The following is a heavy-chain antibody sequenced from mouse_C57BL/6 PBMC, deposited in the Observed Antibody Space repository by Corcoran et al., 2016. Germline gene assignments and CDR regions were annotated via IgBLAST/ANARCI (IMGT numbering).Heavy chain of an antibody. CDR2: IYPGSGNT. CDR1: GYTFTDYY. V-gene: IGHV1-76*01. CDR3: AREPNWAYFDY. J-gene: IGHJ2*01. D-gene: IGHD4-1*02. Sequence: QVQLKQSGAELVRPGASVKLSCKASGYTFTDYYINWVKQRPGQGLEWIARIYPGSGNTYYNEKFKGKATLTAEKSSSTAYMQLSSLTSEDSAVYFCAREPNWAYFDYWGQGTTLTVSS.